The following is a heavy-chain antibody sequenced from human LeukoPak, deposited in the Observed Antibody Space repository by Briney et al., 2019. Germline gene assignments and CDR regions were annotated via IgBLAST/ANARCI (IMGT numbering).Heavy chain of an antibody. Sequence: SEALSLTSVDSGGSLRSYNWSSIRQRLGKGLGRGGHIYYRRSTNYNTSLKSRATISVDTSTNQFSLKLSSVTPADTAVYHCARDTRNWIRYFDWVHLSRSWYFDLWGRGTLVTVSS. CDR1: GGSLRSYN. J-gene: IGHJ2*01. CDR2: IYYRRST. V-gene: IGHV4-59*01. CDR3: ARDTRNWIRYFDWVHLSRSWYFDL. D-gene: IGHD3-9*01.